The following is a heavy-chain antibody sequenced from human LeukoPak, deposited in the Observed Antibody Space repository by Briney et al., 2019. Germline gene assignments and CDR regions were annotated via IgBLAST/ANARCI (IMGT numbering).Heavy chain of an antibody. CDR2: ISGSGGYT. V-gene: IGHV3-23*01. Sequence: GGSLRLSCAASGFTFSNYAMSWVRQAPGKGLEWVSGISGSGGYTYSADSVKGRFTISRDNSKNTLYLQMNSLRAEDTAIYYCAKRDSSNMAYFDPWGQGTLVTVSS. CDR1: GFTFSNYA. J-gene: IGHJ5*02. CDR3: AKRDSSNMAYFDP. D-gene: IGHD6-13*01.